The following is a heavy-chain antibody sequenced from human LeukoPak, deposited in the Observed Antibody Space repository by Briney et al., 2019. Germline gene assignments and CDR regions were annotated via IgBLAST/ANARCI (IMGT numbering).Heavy chain of an antibody. CDR3: AGDVVGATTGEFYFDY. CDR2: IWYDGSNK. CDR1: GFTFSSYG. D-gene: IGHD1-26*01. Sequence: QSGGSLRLSCAASGFTFSSYGMHWVRQAPGKGLEWVAVIWYDGSNKYYADSVKGRFTISRDNSKNTLYLQMNSLRAEDTAVYYCAGDVVGATTGEFYFDYWGQGTLVTVSS. V-gene: IGHV3-33*01. J-gene: IGHJ4*02.